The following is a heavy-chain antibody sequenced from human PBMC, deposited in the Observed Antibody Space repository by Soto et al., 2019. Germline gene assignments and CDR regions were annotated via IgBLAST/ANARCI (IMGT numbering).Heavy chain of an antibody. D-gene: IGHD5-12*01. CDR3: ARGGNRYSNVASGVGGFDY. CDR1: GASISSSY. Sequence: SETLSLTCTVSGASISSSYWSWIRQSPERGLEWIAYVYHTGATNYNPSLKSRVTTSLDTSKGQFSLNLTSLTTADTAVYFCARGGNRYSNVASGVGGFDYWGQGSLVTVSS. J-gene: IGHJ4*02. V-gene: IGHV4-59*01. CDR2: VYHTGAT.